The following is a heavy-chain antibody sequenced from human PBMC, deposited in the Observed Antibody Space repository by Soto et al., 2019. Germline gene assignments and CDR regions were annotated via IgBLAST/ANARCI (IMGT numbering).Heavy chain of an antibody. V-gene: IGHV3-74*01. CDR1: GFTFSSYS. J-gene: IGHJ4*02. Sequence: GGSLRLSCAASGFTFSSYSMHWVRQAPGKGLMWVSRIHNDGSTTRYADSVKGRFTISRDNSKNTLYLQMNSLRAEDMAVYYCARDYSSGWIDYWGQGTLVTVSS. CDR3: ARDYSSGWIDY. D-gene: IGHD6-19*01. CDR2: IHNDGSTT.